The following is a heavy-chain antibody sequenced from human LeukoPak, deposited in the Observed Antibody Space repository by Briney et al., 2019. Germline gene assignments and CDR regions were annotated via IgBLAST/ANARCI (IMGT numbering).Heavy chain of an antibody. V-gene: IGHV3-23*01. Sequence: GGSLRLSCAASGFTFSSYAISWVRQAPGRGLEWVSAISGSGGSTYYADSVKGRFTISRDNSKNTLYLQMNSLRAEDTALYYCAKMLIYGSVQRGGYFDYWGQGTLVTVSS. CDR2: ISGSGGST. D-gene: IGHD6-19*01. CDR3: AKMLIYGSVQRGGYFDY. CDR1: GFTFSSYA. J-gene: IGHJ4*02.